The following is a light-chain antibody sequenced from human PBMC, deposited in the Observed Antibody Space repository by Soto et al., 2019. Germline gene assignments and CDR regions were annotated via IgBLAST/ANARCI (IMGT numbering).Light chain of an antibody. CDR1: QTIDSW. J-gene: IGKJ1*01. Sequence: DIQMAQSPSTLSASVGDRVTITCRASQTIDSWLAWYQQRPGKPPNLLIYKASTLASGVPSRFSGSGSGTEFTLTINSLQPDDFATYYCQQYNSYSTWTFGQGTKV. V-gene: IGKV1-5*03. CDR2: KAS. CDR3: QQYNSYSTWT.